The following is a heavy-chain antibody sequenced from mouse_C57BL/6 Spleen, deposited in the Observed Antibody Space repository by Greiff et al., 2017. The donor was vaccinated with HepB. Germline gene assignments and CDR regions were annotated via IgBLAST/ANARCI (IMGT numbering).Heavy chain of an antibody. CDR3: ARARDYDEYWYFDV. V-gene: IGHV5-16*01. CDR2: INYDGSST. J-gene: IGHJ1*03. CDR1: GFTFSDYY. Sequence: EVQVVESEGGLVQPGSSMKLSCTASGFTFSDYYMAWVRQVPEKGLEWVANINYDGSSTYYLDSLKSRFIISRDNAKNILYLQMSSLKSEDTATYYCARARDYDEYWYFDVWGTGTTVTVSS. D-gene: IGHD2-4*01.